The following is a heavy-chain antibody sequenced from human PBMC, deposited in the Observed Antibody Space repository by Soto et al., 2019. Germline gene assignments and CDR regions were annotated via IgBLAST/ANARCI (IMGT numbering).Heavy chain of an antibody. J-gene: IGHJ1*01. CDR1: GDSVSSNSAA. D-gene: IGHD4-17*01. Sequence: SQTLSLTCAISGDSVSSNSAAWNWIRQSPSRGLEWLGRTYYRSKWYNDYAGSVKSRITINPDTSKNQFSLQLNSVTPEDTAVYYCARSLIPTTVTTSEYFQHWGQGTLVTVSS. CDR3: ARSLIPTTVTTSEYFQH. V-gene: IGHV6-1*01. CDR2: TYYRSKWYN.